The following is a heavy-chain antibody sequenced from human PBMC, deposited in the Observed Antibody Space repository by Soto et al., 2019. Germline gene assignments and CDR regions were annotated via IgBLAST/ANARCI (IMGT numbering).Heavy chain of an antibody. CDR3: AKTSCCYTEIDY. V-gene: IGHV3-23*01. CDR1: GFSFTSYS. D-gene: IGHD2-2*02. Sequence: EVQLLESGGGLVQPGGSLRLSCAASGFSFTSYSMAWVRQAPGRGLEWVSVISGSDNTMYTDSVKGRFTISRDNSKNTLYLQMNSLRAEDTAVYYCAKTSCCYTEIDYWGQGTLVTVSS. CDR2: ISGSDNT. J-gene: IGHJ4*02.